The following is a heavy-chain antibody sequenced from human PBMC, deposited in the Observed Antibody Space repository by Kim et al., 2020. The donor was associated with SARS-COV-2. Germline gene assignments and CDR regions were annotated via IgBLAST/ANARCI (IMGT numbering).Heavy chain of an antibody. V-gene: IGHV3-48*03. CDR2: ISSSGSTI. Sequence: GGSLRLSCAASVFTFSSYEMNWVRQAPGKGLEWVSYISSSGSTIYYADSVKGRFTISRDNAKNSLYLQMNSLRAEDTAVYYCARGSGYDFWSGSLGYWGQGTLVTVSS. J-gene: IGHJ4*02. CDR3: ARGSGYDFWSGSLGY. D-gene: IGHD3-3*01. CDR1: VFTFSSYE.